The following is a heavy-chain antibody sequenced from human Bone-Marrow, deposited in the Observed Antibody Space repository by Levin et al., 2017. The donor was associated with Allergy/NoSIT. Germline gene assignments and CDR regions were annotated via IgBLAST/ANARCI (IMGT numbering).Heavy chain of an antibody. J-gene: IGHJ3*02. CDR3: ARDRPRYCIGGNCPPPFDI. D-gene: IGHD2-15*01. Sequence: SQTLSLTCTVSGGSISSGNYYWTWIRQHPGKGPEWIGYIFDTGSTYYNPSLESRVSISRDTSKNQFSLKLTSVTAADTAVYFCARDRPRYCIGGNCPPPFDIWGQGTMVTVSS. CDR2: IFDTGST. V-gene: IGHV4-31*03. CDR1: GGSISSGNYY.